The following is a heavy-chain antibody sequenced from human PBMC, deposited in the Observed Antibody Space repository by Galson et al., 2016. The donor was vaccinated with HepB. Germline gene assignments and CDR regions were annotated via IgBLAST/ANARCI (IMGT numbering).Heavy chain of an antibody. J-gene: IGHJ4*02. CDR2: IKSKIDGGTT. D-gene: IGHD4-11*01. CDR3: TTDSGVFSNYDLDY. V-gene: IGHV3-15*01. CDR1: GFTFSNAW. Sequence: SLRLSCAASGFTFSNAWMSWVRQAPGKGLEWVGRIKSKIDGGTTEYAAPVKGRFTISRDDSKTTLYLQMNSLKIEDTAVYYCTTDSGVFSNYDLDYWGQGTLVTVSS.